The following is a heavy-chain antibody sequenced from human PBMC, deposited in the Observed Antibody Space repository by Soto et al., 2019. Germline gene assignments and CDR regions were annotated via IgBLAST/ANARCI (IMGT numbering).Heavy chain of an antibody. Sequence: EVQLLASGGGLVQPGGSLRLSCAASGFTFSSYAMNWVRQAPGTGLEWVSTISGSGSSTYYAASVKGRFTISRDITKNTVYLQMTSLPAEDTAVYYCAKSLSEYSSSWFEFAGFDYWVQGGLVTVSS. CDR3: AKSLSEYSSSWFEFAGFDY. CDR2: ISGSGSST. CDR1: GFTFSSYA. D-gene: IGHD6-13*01. V-gene: IGHV3-23*01. J-gene: IGHJ4*02.